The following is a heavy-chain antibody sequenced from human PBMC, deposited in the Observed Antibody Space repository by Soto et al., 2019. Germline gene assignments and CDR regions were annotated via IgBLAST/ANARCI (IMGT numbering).Heavy chain of an antibody. CDR1: GGTFSSYT. Sequence: QVQLVQSGAEVKKPGSSVKVSCKASGGTFSSYTISWVRQAPGQGLEWMGRIIPILGIANYAQKFQGRVTITADKSTSTAYMELSSLRSEDTAVYYCARDPGYCSGGSCYGHWGQGTLVTVSS. D-gene: IGHD2-15*01. J-gene: IGHJ4*02. V-gene: IGHV1-69*08. CDR3: ARDPGYCSGGSCYGH. CDR2: IIPILGIA.